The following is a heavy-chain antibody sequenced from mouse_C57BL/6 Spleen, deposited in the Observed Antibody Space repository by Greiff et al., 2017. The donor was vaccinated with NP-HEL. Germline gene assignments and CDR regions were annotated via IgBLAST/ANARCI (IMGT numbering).Heavy chain of an antibody. D-gene: IGHD1-1*01. CDR2: IYPRSGNT. CDR3: ARSDYGSSCGYFDV. V-gene: IGHV1-81*01. J-gene: IGHJ1*03. Sequence: QVQLQQSGAELARPGASVKLSCKASGYTFTSYGISWVKQRTGQGLEWIGEIYPRSGNTYYNEKFKGKATLTADKSSSTAYMELRSLTSEDSAVYFCARSDYGSSCGYFDVWGTGTTVTVSS. CDR1: GYTFTSYG.